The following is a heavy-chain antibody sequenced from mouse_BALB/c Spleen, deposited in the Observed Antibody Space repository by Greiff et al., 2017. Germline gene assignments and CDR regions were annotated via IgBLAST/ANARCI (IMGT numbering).Heavy chain of an antibody. Sequence: QVQLQQSGAELARPGASVKMSCKASGYTFTSYTMHWVKQRPGQGLEWIGYINPSSGYTNYNQKFKDKATLTADKSSSTAYMQLSSLTSEDSAVYYCARAYYYGSSYLYAMDYWGQGTSVTVSS. CDR3: ARAYYYGSSYLYAMDY. CDR2: INPSSGYT. CDR1: GYTFTSYT. V-gene: IGHV1-4*01. D-gene: IGHD1-1*01. J-gene: IGHJ4*01.